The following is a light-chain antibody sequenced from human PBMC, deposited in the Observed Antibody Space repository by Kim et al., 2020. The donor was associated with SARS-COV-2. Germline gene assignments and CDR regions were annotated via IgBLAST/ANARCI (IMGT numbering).Light chain of an antibody. Sequence: DSVTISCRASLGISSSLAWYKQKPGKPPRCLIYLEATLRRTVPARFSASGAGTEFTLTISSLQPEDFATYYCQQLNSYLYTFGQGTKLEI. CDR2: LEA. CDR1: LGISSS. CDR3: QQLNSYLYT. J-gene: IGKJ2*01. V-gene: IGKV1-9*01.